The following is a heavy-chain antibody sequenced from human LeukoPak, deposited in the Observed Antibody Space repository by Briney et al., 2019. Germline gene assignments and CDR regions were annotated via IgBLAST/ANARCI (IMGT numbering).Heavy chain of an antibody. J-gene: IGHJ4*02. Sequence: NPSETLSLTCTVSGGSISSYYWSWIRQPPGKGLEWIGYIYYSGSTNYNPSLKSRVTISVDTSKNQFSLKLSSVTAADTAVYYCARARGAKFTIVRGVIMSPYYFDYWGQGTLVTVSS. CDR1: GGSISSYY. D-gene: IGHD3-10*01. V-gene: IGHV4-59*01. CDR3: ARARGAKFTIVRGVIMSPYYFDY. CDR2: IYYSGST.